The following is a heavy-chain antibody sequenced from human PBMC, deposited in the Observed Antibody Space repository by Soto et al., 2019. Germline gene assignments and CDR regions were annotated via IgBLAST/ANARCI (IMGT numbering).Heavy chain of an antibody. CDR1: GFTFSSYA. CDR3: ALEYSSSSAPPYYAFDI. D-gene: IGHD6-6*01. V-gene: IGHV3-23*01. Sequence: GGSLRLSCAASGFTFSSYAMSWVRQAPGKGLEWVSAISGSGGSTYYADSVKGRFTISRDNSKNTLYLQMNSLRAEDTAVYYCALEYSSSSAPPYYAFDIWGQGTMVTVSS. CDR2: ISGSGGST. J-gene: IGHJ3*02.